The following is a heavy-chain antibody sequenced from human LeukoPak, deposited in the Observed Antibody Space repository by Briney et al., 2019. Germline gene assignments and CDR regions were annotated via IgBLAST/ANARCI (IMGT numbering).Heavy chain of an antibody. V-gene: IGHV3-33*01. J-gene: IGHJ4*02. CDR3: ARGGYTSSWEPPGGY. Sequence: GSLRLSCAASGFTFSTYGMHWVRQAPGKGLEWVAVSWYDGSNKYYVDSVKGRFTISRDNSKNTLYLQMNSLKVEDTAVYYCARGGYTSSWEPPGGYWGQGTLVTVSS. CDR2: SWYDGSNK. D-gene: IGHD6-13*01. CDR1: GFTFSTYG.